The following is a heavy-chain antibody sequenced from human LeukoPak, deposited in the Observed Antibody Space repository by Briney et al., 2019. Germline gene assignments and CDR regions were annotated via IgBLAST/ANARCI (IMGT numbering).Heavy chain of an antibody. CDR1: GGSISSSSYY. V-gene: IGHV4-39*01. CDR2: IYYSGST. J-gene: IGHJ4*02. CDR3: ARPEAYSGFYFDY. D-gene: IGHD1-26*01. Sequence: SETLSLTCTVSGGSISSSSYYWGWIRQPPGKGLEWIGSIYYSGSTYYNPSLKSRVTISVDTSKNQFSLKLSSVTAADTAVYYCARPEAYSGFYFDYWGQGTLVTVSS.